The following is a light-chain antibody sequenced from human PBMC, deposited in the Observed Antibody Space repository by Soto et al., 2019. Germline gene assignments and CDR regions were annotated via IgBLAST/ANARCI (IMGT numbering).Light chain of an antibody. CDR3: QQYTTYWT. J-gene: IGKJ1*01. Sequence: DIQMTQSPSTLSASLGDRVTITCRASQTISRWLAWYQQRPGKAPKLLIYDASTLDSGVPSRFSGSGSGTEFTLTISSLQPDDSATYYCQQYTTYWTFGQGTKVDI. CDR2: DAS. V-gene: IGKV1-5*01. CDR1: QTISRW.